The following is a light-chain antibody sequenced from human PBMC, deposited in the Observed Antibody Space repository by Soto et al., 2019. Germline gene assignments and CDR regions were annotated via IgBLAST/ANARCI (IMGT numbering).Light chain of an antibody. V-gene: IGKV1-9*01. CDR3: QQLNGYLELT. CDR2: DAS. J-gene: IGKJ4*01. CDR1: QGISTY. Sequence: DIQLTQSPSFLSASVGDGVAITCRASQGISTYLAWYQQKLGKAPKLLIYDASTLQSGVPSRFSGSRSGTEFTLTISSLQPEDFATYYCQQLNGYLELTFGGGTKV.